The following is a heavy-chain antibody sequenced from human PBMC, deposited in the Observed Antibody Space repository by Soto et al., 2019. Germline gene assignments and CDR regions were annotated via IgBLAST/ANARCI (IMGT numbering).Heavy chain of an antibody. J-gene: IGHJ5*02. CDR3: GRDMGYCSSTSCWVGNWFDP. D-gene: IGHD2-2*01. CDR1: GGTFSSYA. V-gene: IGHV1-69*13. CDR2: IIPIFGTA. Sequence: ASVKVSCKASGGTFSSYAISWVRQAPGQGLEWMGGIIPIFGTANYAQKFQGRVTITADESTSTAYMELSSLRSEDTAVYYFGRDMGYCSSTSCWVGNWFDPWGQGTLVTVSS.